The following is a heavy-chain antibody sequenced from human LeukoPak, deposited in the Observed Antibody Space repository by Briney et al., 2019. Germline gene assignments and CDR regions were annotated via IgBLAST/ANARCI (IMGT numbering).Heavy chain of an antibody. CDR2: IIPIFGTA. CDR3: ARGRGSYFSDWFDP. CDR1: GGTFSSYA. D-gene: IGHD1-26*01. Sequence: SVKVSCKASGGTFSSYAISWVRQASGQGLEWMGGIIPIFGTANYAQKFQGRVTITTDESTSTAYMELSSLRSEDTAVYYCARGRGSYFSDWFDPWGQGTLVTVSS. J-gene: IGHJ5*02. V-gene: IGHV1-69*05.